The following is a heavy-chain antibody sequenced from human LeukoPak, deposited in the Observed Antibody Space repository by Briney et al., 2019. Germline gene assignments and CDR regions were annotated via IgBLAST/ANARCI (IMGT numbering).Heavy chain of an antibody. D-gene: IGHD6-19*01. V-gene: IGHV5-51*01. CDR1: GYSFTSYW. CDR2: FSPGDSDS. CDR3: ARLASAWNFDY. J-gene: IGHJ4*02. Sequence: GESLKISCKGAGYSFTSYWIGWVRQMPGKDLEGMGIFSPGDSDSRYSPSFQGQVTISADKSISTVYLQWSSLKASDTAMYYCARLASAWNFDYWGQGTLVTVSS.